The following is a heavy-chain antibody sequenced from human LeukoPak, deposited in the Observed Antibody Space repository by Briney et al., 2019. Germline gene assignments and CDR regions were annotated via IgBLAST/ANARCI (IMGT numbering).Heavy chain of an antibody. CDR1: EYTFTGYY. D-gene: IGHD3-10*01. Sequence: ASVKVSCKASEYTFTGYYMHWVRQAPGQGLEWMGWINPNSGGTNYAQKFQGRVTITADESTSTAYMELSSLRSEDTAVYYCARDRGSFDYWGQGTLVTVSS. CDR2: INPNSGGT. V-gene: IGHV1-2*02. CDR3: ARDRGSFDY. J-gene: IGHJ4*02.